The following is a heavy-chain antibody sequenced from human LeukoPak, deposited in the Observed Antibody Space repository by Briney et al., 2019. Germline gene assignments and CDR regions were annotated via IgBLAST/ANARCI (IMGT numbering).Heavy chain of an antibody. D-gene: IGHD4-23*01. CDR1: GGSFSDYY. CDR2: IYYSGST. J-gene: IGHJ4*02. Sequence: PSETLSLTCAVFGGSFSDYYWSWIRQPPGKGLEWIGYIYYSGSTYYNPSLKSRVTISVDTSKNQFSLKLSSVTAADTAVYYCARVDGGNSVDYWGQGTLVTVSS. V-gene: IGHV4-30-4*08. CDR3: ARVDGGNSVDY.